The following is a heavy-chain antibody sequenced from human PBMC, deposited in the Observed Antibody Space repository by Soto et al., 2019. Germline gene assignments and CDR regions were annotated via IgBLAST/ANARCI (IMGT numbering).Heavy chain of an antibody. CDR2: ISGSGDGT. J-gene: IGHJ6*02. Sequence: GGSLRLSCAASGFSVSDYAMSWVRQAPGKGLEWVSSISGSGDGTYYGDSVKGRFTLSRDTSQKTLYLQMNNLRGEDTAVYFCTKSRRSVLMVYGFGGMDVWGRGTTVTVSS. V-gene: IGHV3-23*01. CDR3: TKSRRSVLMVYGFGGMDV. D-gene: IGHD2-8*01. CDR1: GFSVSDYA.